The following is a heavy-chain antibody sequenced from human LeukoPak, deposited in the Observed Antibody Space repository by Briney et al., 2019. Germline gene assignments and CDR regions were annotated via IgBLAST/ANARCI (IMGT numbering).Heavy chain of an antibody. J-gene: IGHJ6*03. CDR3: ARVYGSGSYYNGYYYYYMDV. V-gene: IGHV4-34*01. CDR2: INHSGST. CDR1: GGSFSGYY. D-gene: IGHD3-10*01. Sequence: SETLSLTCAVYGGSFSGYYWSWIRQPPGKGLEWIGEINHSGSTNYNPSLKSRVTISVDTSKNQFSLKLSSVTAADTAVYYCARVYGSGSYYNGYYYYYMDVWGKGATVTISS.